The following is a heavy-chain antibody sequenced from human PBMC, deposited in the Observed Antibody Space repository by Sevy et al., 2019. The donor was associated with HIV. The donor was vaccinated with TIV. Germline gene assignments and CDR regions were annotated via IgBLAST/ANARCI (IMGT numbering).Heavy chain of an antibody. CDR1: GGSISSGGYY. CDR3: ARGEWELLGGFDY. CDR2: IYYSGST. D-gene: IGHD1-26*01. V-gene: IGHV4-31*03. Sequence: PSETLSLTCTVSGGSISSGGYYWSWIRQHPGKGLEWIGYIYYSGSTYYNPSLKSRVTISLDTSKKQFSLKLSSVTAADTAVYYCARGEWELLGGFDYWGQGTLVTVSS. J-gene: IGHJ4*02.